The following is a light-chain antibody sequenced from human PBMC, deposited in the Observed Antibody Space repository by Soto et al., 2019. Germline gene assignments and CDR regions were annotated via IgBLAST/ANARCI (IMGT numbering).Light chain of an antibody. CDR3: QQFNSYPIT. CDR1: QDVRGA. V-gene: IGKV1-13*02. CDR2: DVS. Sequence: AIQLTQSPSSLSASVGDRVTITCRASQDVRGALAWYQQKPGQAPKILIYDVSRLESGVPSRFSGSSSGTDFTLTISRPQPIDFSTYYCQQFNSYPITFGQGTLLEIK. J-gene: IGKJ5*01.